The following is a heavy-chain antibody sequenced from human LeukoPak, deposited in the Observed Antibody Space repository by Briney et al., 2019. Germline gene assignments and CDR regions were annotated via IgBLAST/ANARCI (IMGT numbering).Heavy chain of an antibody. CDR2: ITTLSSAM. CDR3: ARGVGYYGSGSYYYFDY. Sequence: GGSLSLSCAASGFFFSSYPINLVRQAPGKGQEWVSHITTLSSAMDYADSVKGRFTTSRDNAKNSLYLQMNSLRDEDTAVYYCARGVGYYGSGSYYYFDYWGQGTLVTGSS. D-gene: IGHD3-10*01. J-gene: IGHJ4*02. V-gene: IGHV3-48*02. CDR1: GFFFSSYP.